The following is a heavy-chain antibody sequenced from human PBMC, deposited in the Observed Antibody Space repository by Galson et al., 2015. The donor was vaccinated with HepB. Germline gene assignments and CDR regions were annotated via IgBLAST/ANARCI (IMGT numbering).Heavy chain of an antibody. V-gene: IGHV3-30*04. CDR3: AREARWELDAVGGDAFDI. Sequence: SLRLSCAASGFTFSSYAMHWVRQAPGKGLEWVAVISYDGSNNYYADSVKGRFTISRDNSKNTLYLQMNSLRAEDTAVYYCAREARWELDAVGGDAFDIWGQGTMVTVSS. CDR2: ISYDGSNN. D-gene: IGHD1-26*01. J-gene: IGHJ3*02. CDR1: GFTFSSYA.